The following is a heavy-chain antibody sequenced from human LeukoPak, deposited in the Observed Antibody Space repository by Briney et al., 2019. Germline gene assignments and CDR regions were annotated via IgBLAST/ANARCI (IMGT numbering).Heavy chain of an antibody. Sequence: SETLSLTCTVTGDSISSYYWSWIRQSPEKGLEWIGHIYYNGSTKYNPSLKSRVTISVDTSENQFSLKLSSVTAADTAVYYCARDLVDYYDSSGYYYRLDVFDIWGQGTMVTVSS. CDR1: GDSISSYY. D-gene: IGHD3-22*01. CDR3: ARDLVDYYDSSGYYYRLDVFDI. V-gene: IGHV4-59*01. CDR2: IYYNGST. J-gene: IGHJ3*02.